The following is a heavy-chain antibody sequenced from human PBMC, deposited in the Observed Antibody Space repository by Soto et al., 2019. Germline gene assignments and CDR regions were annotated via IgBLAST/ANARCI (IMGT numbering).Heavy chain of an antibody. Sequence: SETLSLTCTVSGGSISSSTYYWGWVRLPPGKGLEWIGSVYYGGSIYYNPSLKSRVTISVDTSKNQFSLKLSSVTAADTGVYYCARQSGSGPNWFDPWGQGTLVTVSS. V-gene: IGHV4-39*01. CDR2: VYYGGSI. J-gene: IGHJ5*02. D-gene: IGHD6-19*01. CDR1: GGSISSSTYY. CDR3: ARQSGSGPNWFDP.